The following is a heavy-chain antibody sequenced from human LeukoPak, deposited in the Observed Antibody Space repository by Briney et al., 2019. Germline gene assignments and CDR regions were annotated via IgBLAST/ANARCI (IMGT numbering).Heavy chain of an antibody. CDR2: ISYDVGKK. V-gene: IGHV3-30*04. D-gene: IGHD3-22*01. CDR1: GFTSGDYA. Sequence: GGSLRLSCTASGFTSGDYAMSWVRQAPGKGLEWVAVISYDVGKKYYADSVKGRFTISRDNSKNTLYLQMNTLRAEDTAVYYCAKDDYYDTSGYRDWGQGTLVTVSS. J-gene: IGHJ4*02. CDR3: AKDDYYDTSGYRD.